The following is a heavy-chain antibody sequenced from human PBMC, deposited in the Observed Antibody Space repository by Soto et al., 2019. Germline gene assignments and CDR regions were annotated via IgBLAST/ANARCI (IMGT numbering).Heavy chain of an antibody. Sequence: GASVKVSCKASGYTFTSYGISWVRQAPGQVLEWMVWISAYNGNTNYAQKLQGRVTMTTDTSTSTAYMELRSLRSDDTAVYYCARAQKLRRSSSWWSGYYYGMGVWGRGTTVTVSS. CDR3: ARAQKLRRSSSWWSGYYYGMGV. D-gene: IGHD6-13*01. V-gene: IGHV1-18*01. CDR1: GYTFTSYG. J-gene: IGHJ6*02. CDR2: ISAYNGNT.